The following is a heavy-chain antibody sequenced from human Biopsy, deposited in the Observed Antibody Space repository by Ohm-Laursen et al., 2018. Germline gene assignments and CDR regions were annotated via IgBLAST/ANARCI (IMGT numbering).Heavy chain of an antibody. CDR1: GVSTTDYY. V-gene: IGHV4-4*09. Sequence: TLTLTCTVSGVSTTDYYWSWIRQPPGKGLECIGNIHHSGSTNYNPSLKSRLTISVDTSKNQFSLKLSSVTAADTAVYYCARMDCSGGSCHYYSYGMDVWGQGTTVTVSS. D-gene: IGHD2-15*01. CDR2: IHHSGST. CDR3: ARMDCSGGSCHYYSYGMDV. J-gene: IGHJ6*02.